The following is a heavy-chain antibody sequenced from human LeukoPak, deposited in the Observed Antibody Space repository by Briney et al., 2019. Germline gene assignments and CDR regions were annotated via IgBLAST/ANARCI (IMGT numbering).Heavy chain of an antibody. D-gene: IGHD2-2*01. Sequence: PGGSLRLSCAASGFTFSSYWMNWVRHAPGKGLVWVSRIASDGSSTTYADSVKGRFSISRDNAKNTVYLQMNSLRAEDTAVYYCATDDKYAPSSWGQGTLVTVSS. CDR1: GFTFSSYW. CDR2: IASDGSST. CDR3: ATDDKYAPSS. J-gene: IGHJ5*02. V-gene: IGHV3-74*01.